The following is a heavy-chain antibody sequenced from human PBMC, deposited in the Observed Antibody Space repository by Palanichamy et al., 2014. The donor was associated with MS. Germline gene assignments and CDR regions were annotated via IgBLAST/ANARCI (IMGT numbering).Heavy chain of an antibody. CDR3: SSQWEILLDS. J-gene: IGHJ4*02. D-gene: IGHD1-26*01. CDR2: IRSKVNSYAT. Sequence: EVQLVESGGGLVQPGGPLKLSCAASGFTFSDSAMHWVRQASGKGLEWVGRIRSKVNSYATVYAASVKGRFTISRDDSRNTAYLQMNSLKTEDTAVYYCSSQWEILLDSWGQGTLATVSS. CDR1: GFTFSDSA. V-gene: IGHV3-73*01.